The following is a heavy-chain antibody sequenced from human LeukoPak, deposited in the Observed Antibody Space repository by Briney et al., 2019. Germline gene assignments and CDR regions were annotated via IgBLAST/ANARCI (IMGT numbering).Heavy chain of an antibody. CDR1: GGSISSGGYS. D-gene: IGHD1-26*01. CDR2: IYYSGST. V-gene: IGHV4-30-4*07. Sequence: SETLSLTCAVSGGSISSGGYSWSWIRQPPGEGLEWIGYIYYSGSTYYNPSLKSRATISVDTSKNQFSLKLSSVTAADTAVYYCARDGRYYYAFDIWGQGTMVTVSS. CDR3: ARDGRYYYAFDI. J-gene: IGHJ3*02.